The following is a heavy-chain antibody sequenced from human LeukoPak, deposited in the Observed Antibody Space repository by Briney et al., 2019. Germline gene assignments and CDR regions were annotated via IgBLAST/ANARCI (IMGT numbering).Heavy chain of an antibody. D-gene: IGHD2-8*01. CDR1: GGSISSHY. CDR3: ARDLLPDCSNGVCPIIDL. CDR2: ISYSGNT. Sequence: SGTLSLTCTVSGGSISSHYLSWIRRPPGKGLEWIGHISYSGNTKYNPSIRSRVTISLGSSKRQFSLILRSVTAADTAEYFCARDLLPDCSNGVCPIIDLWGKGTTVIVSS. J-gene: IGHJ6*04. V-gene: IGHV4-59*11.